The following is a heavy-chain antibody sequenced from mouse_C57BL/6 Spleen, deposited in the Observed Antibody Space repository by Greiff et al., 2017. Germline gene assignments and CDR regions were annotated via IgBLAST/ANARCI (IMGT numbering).Heavy chain of an antibody. CDR1: GYSITSGYY. D-gene: IGHD1-1*01. Sequence: EVKLMESGPGLVKPSQSLSLTCSVTGYSITSGYYWNWIRQFPGNKLEWMGYISYDGSNNYNPSLKNRISITRDTSKNQFFLKLNSVTTEDTATYYCASNYGSSYVPGYYYAMDYWGQGTSVTVSS. J-gene: IGHJ4*01. V-gene: IGHV3-6*01. CDR3: ASNYGSSYVPGYYYAMDY. CDR2: ISYDGSN.